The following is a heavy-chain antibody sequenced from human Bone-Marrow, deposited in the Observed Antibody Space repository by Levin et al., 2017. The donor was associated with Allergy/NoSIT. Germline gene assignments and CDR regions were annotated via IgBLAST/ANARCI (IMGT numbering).Heavy chain of an antibody. J-gene: IGHJ4*02. CDR2: TYYRSNKWYN. CDR3: TRRLAAAGPFDY. D-gene: IGHD6-13*01. V-gene: IGHV6-1*01. CDR1: GDRVSSNSAA. Sequence: SQTLSLTCDISGDRVSSNSAAWNWIRQSPSRGLEWLGRTYYRSNKWYNNYAVSVESRITINADTAKNQLFLHLNSVTPEDTAVYFCTRRLAAAGPFDYWGQGTLVTVSS.